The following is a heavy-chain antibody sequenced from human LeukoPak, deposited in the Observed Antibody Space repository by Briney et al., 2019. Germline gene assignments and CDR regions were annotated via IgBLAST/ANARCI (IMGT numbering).Heavy chain of an antibody. Sequence: QAGGSLRLSCAASGFTFSSYAMSWVRQAPGKGLEWVSAISGSGGSTYYADSVKGRFTISRDNSKNTLCLQMNSLRAEDTAVYYCATPRGMTTRDFEYWSQGTLVTVSS. CDR1: GFTFSSYA. J-gene: IGHJ4*02. CDR3: ATPRGMTTRDFEY. CDR2: ISGSGGST. V-gene: IGHV3-23*01. D-gene: IGHD5-24*01.